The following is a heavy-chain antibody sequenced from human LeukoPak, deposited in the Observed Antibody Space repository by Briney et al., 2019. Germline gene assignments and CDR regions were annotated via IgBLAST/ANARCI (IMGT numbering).Heavy chain of an antibody. V-gene: IGHV3-7*01. CDR3: ARGVGGSRTPKRGYCMDV. J-gene: IGHJ6*03. Sequence: GGSLRLSCAASGFTFSSYWMSWVRQAPGKGLEWVANIKQDGSEKYYVDSVKGRFTISRDNAKNSLYLQMNSLRAEDTAVYYCARGVGGSRTPKRGYCMDVWGKGTTVTVSS. D-gene: IGHD3-10*01. CDR2: IKQDGSEK. CDR1: GFTFSSYW.